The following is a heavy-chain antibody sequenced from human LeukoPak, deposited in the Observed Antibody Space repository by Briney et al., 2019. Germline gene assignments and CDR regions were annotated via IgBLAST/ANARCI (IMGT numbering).Heavy chain of an antibody. J-gene: IGHJ4*02. Sequence: PGGSLRLSCAASGFTFSSFGMSWVRQAPGKGLEWVSTISGSGGIIDYADSVKGRFTFSRDNSRNMVYLQMNSLRAEDTAVYYCAKDLKGTMDYVYDYWGQGTLVTVSS. D-gene: IGHD1/OR15-1a*01. CDR2: ISGSGGII. V-gene: IGHV3-23*01. CDR3: AKDLKGTMDYVYDY. CDR1: GFTFSSFG.